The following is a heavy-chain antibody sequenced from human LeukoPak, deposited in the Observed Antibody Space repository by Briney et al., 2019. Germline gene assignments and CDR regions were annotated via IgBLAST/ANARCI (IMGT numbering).Heavy chain of an antibody. D-gene: IGHD3-3*01. V-gene: IGHV4-4*07. CDR3: ARDQNYDFWSGFNYYYYMDV. Sequence: SETLSLTCTVSGGSISSYYWSWIRQPAGKGLEWTRRIYTSGSTNYNPSLKSRVTMSVDTSKNQFSLKLSSVTAADTAVYYCARDQNYDFWSGFNYYYYMDVWGKGTTVTVSS. CDR2: IYTSGST. CDR1: GGSISSYY. J-gene: IGHJ6*03.